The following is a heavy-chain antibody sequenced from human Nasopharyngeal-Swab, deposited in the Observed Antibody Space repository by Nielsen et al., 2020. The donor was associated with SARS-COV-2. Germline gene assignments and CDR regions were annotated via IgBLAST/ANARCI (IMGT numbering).Heavy chain of an antibody. CDR1: GGSISSSSYY. D-gene: IGHD5-18*01. CDR2: IYYSGST. CDR3: ATYGYGSYYYYYMDA. V-gene: IGHV4-39*01. J-gene: IGHJ6*03. Sequence: SETLSLTCTVSGGSISSSSYYWGWIRQPPGKGLEWLGSIYYSGSTYYNPSLKSRVTISVDTSKNQFSLKLSSVTAADTAVYYCATYGYGSYYYYYMDAWGKGTTVTVSS.